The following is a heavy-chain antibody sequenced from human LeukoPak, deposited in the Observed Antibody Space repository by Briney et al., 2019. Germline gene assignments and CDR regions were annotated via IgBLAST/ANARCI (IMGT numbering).Heavy chain of an antibody. D-gene: IGHD4-17*01. CDR1: GGSISSGGYY. CDR2: IYYSGST. V-gene: IGHV4-31*03. CDR3: ARGSVDTVTGDY. J-gene: IGHJ4*02. Sequence: SQTLSLTCTVSGGSISSGGYYWSWIRQHPGKGLEWIGYIYYSGSTYYNPSLKSRVTISVDTSKNQLSLKLSSVTAADTAVYYCARGSVDTVTGDYWGQGTLVTVSS.